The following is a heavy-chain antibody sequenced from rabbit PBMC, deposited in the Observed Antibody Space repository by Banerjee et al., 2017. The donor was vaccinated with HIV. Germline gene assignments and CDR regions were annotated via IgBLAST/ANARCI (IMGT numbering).Heavy chain of an antibody. J-gene: IGHJ4*01. V-gene: IGHV1S40*01. CDR3: ARDSGDSTGYVFNL. D-gene: IGHD7-1*01. CDR2: IYAGSSGST. CDR1: GFSFSSSYW. Sequence: QSLEESGGDLVKPGASLTLTCTASGFSFSSSYWICWVRQAPGKGLEWIGCIYAGSSGSTYYASWAKGRFTISKTSSTTVTLQMTSLTAADTATYFCARDSGDSTGYVFNLWGPGTLVTVS.